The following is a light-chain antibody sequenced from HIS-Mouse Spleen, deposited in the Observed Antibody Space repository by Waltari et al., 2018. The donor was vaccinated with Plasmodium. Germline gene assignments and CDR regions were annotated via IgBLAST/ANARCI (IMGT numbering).Light chain of an antibody. Sequence: SYELTQPSSVSVSPGQTARITCSGDVLPKKSARWFQQKPGQAPVLVIYNDSERPSGIPERFSGSSSGTTVTLTISGAQVEDEADYYCYSAADNNRVFGGGTKLTVL. J-gene: IGLJ3*02. CDR1: VLPKKS. V-gene: IGLV3-27*01. CDR2: NDS. CDR3: YSAADNNRV.